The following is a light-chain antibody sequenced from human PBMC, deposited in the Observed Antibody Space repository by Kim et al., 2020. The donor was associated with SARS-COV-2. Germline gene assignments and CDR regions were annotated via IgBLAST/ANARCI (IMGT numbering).Light chain of an antibody. Sequence: SASVGDRVTITGRASQSISSWLAWYQQKPGKAPKLLIYKASSLESGVPSRFSGSGSGTEFTLTISSLQPDDFATYYCQQYNSYSTTFGQGTKLEI. J-gene: IGKJ2*01. V-gene: IGKV1-5*03. CDR2: KAS. CDR1: QSISSW. CDR3: QQYNSYSTT.